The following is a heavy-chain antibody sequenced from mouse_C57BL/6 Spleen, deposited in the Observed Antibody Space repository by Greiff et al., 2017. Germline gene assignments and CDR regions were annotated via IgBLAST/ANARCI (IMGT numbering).Heavy chain of an antibody. Sequence: QVQLQQPGAELVKPGASVKLSCKASGYTFTSYWMHWVKQRPGQGLEWIGMIHPNSGSTNYNEKFKSKATLTVDKSSSTAYMQLSSLTSEDSAVYDCAREDYYGSSYVAYWGQGTLVTVSA. V-gene: IGHV1-64*01. CDR1: GYTFTSYW. CDR3: AREDYYGSSYVAY. CDR2: IHPNSGST. J-gene: IGHJ3*01. D-gene: IGHD1-1*01.